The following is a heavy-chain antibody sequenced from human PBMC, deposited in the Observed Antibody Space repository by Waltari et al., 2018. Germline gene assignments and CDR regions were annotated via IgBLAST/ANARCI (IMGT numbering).Heavy chain of an antibody. V-gene: IGHV4-59*01. CDR2: IYYSGST. J-gene: IGHJ6*02. CDR1: GGSISSYY. CDR3: ARDRALHDFYYYGMDV. D-gene: IGHD3-16*01. Sequence: QVQLQESGPGLVKPSETLSLTCTVSGGSISSYYWSWIRQPPGKGLEWIGYIYYSGSTNYNPSLKSRVTISVDTSKNQFSLKLSSVTAADTAVYYCARDRALHDFYYYGMDVWGQGTTVTVSS.